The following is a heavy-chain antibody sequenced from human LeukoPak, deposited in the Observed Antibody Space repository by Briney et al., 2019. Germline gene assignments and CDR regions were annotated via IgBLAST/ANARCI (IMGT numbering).Heavy chain of an antibody. CDR3: AREITAAAGLFDY. D-gene: IGHD6-13*01. V-gene: IGHV4-59*01. Sequence: SETLSLTCTVSGGSISGYYWSWIRQPPGKGLEWIGYIYYSGSTSYNPSLKSRISISVDTSKNQFSLKMSSVTAADTAVYYCAREITAAAGLFDYWGQGTLVTVSS. J-gene: IGHJ4*02. CDR1: GGSISGYY. CDR2: IYYSGST.